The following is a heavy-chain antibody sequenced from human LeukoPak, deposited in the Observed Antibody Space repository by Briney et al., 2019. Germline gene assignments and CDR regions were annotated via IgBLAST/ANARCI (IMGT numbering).Heavy chain of an antibody. D-gene: IGHD5-12*01. CDR3: ARGVQESPATIRSWFDP. Sequence: SETLSLTCAVYGGSFSGYYWSWIRQPPGKGLEWIGEINHSGSTNYNPSLKSRVIISVDTSKNQFSLKLSSVTAADTAVYYCARGVQESPATIRSWFDPWGQGTLVTVSS. CDR2: INHSGST. V-gene: IGHV4-34*01. CDR1: GGSFSGYY. J-gene: IGHJ5*02.